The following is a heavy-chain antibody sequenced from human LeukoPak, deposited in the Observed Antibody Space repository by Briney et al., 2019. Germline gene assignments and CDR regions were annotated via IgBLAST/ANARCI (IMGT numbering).Heavy chain of an antibody. J-gene: IGHJ4*02. D-gene: IGHD7-27*01. CDR1: GASVSSGGYA. CDR3: ARDHWGSLDY. V-gene: IGHV4-61*08. CDR2: NGNF. Sequence: SETLSLTCAVSGASVSSGGYAWSWIRLPPGKGLEWIGYNGNFNYNPSLKSRVTISLDTSKNQFSLKLTSVTAADTAIYYCARDHWGSLDYWGQGALVTVSS.